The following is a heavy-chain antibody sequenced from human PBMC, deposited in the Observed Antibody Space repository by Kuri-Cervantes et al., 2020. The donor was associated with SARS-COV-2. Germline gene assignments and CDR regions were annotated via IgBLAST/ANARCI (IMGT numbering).Heavy chain of an antibody. CDR1: GFSLTTSGMC. CDR2: IDWDDDK. J-gene: IGHJ4*02. Sequence: SGPTLVKPTQTLTLTCTFSGFSLTTSGMCVAWIRQPPGKALEWLARIDWDDDKYYKTSLNTRLSISKDTSKDQVVLTMTNMDPVDTATYYCARTDEYDFWSGCPYYSFDYWGQGTLVTVSS. V-gene: IGHV2-70*11. D-gene: IGHD3-3*01. CDR3: ARTDEYDFWSGCPYYSFDY.